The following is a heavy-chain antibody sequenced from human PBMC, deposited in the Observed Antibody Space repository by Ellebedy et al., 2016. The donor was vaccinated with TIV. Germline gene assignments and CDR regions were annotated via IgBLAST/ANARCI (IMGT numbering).Heavy chain of an antibody. CDR2: ISSTGYYI. CDR3: AEDAALVH. V-gene: IGHV3-21*01. CDR1: GFIFTSSS. J-gene: IGHJ4*02. D-gene: IGHD5-18*01. Sequence: GESLKISCATSGFIFTSSSMNWVRQAPGKGMDWVSSISSTGYYIYYAASVRGRFTISRDDAKKSLFLQMDSLRAEYTGVYYCAEDAALVHWGQGALVTVSS.